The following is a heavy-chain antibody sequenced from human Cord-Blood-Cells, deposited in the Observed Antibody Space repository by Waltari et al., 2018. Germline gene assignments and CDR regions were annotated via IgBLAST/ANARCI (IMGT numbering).Heavy chain of an antibody. Sequence: QVQLVQSGAEVKKPGSSVKVSCKASGGTFSSYAISWVRQAPGQGLEWMGGIIPIFGTANSAQKFHGRVTITADESTSTAYMELSSLRSEDTAVYYCARARGSFWSGYRFPLLFDYWGQGTLVTVSS. CDR3: ARARGSFWSGYRFPLLFDY. D-gene: IGHD3-3*01. V-gene: IGHV1-69*01. J-gene: IGHJ4*02. CDR1: GGTFSSYA. CDR2: IIPIFGTA.